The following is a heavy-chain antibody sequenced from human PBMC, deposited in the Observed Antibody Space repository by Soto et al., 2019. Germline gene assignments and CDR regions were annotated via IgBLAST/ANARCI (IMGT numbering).Heavy chain of an antibody. Sequence: GGSLRLSCAASGFTFRSFTMNWVRQAPGKGLEWVSTISSNSAYIYYTDALRGRFTISRDNAKNSLHLQMNSLRAEDTAVYYCTRDASRDSSARGWFDPWGQGSVVTVSS. CDR2: ISSNSAYI. J-gene: IGHJ5*02. D-gene: IGHD6-13*01. CDR1: GFTFRSFT. V-gene: IGHV3-21*01. CDR3: TRDASRDSSARGWFDP.